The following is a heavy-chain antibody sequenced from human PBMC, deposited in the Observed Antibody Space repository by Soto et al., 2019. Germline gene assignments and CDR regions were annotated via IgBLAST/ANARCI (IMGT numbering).Heavy chain of an antibody. V-gene: IGHV1-18*01. Sequence: ASVKVSCKASGYTFTSYGISWVRQAPGQGLEWMGWISAYNGNTNYAQKLQGRVTMTTDTSTSTAYMELRTLRSGDTAVYYCARVASGLVSYYYYFGMDVWGQGTTVTVSS. CDR3: ARVASGLVSYYYYFGMDV. CDR1: GYTFTSYG. CDR2: ISAYNGNT. J-gene: IGHJ6*02. D-gene: IGHD6-6*01.